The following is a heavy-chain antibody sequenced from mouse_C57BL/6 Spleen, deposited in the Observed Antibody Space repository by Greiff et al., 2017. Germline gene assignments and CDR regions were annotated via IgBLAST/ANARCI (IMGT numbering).Heavy chain of an antibody. V-gene: IGHV1-69*01. D-gene: IGHD1-1*01. J-gene: IGHJ4*01. CDR1: GYTFTSYW. CDR2: IDPSDSYT. Sequence: QVQLQQPGAELVMPGASVKLSCKASGYTFTSYWMHWVKQRPGQGLEWIGEIDPSDSYTNYNQKFKGKSTLTVDKSSSTAYMQLSSLTSEDSAVDYCARRYGSSYEYAMDYWGQGTSVTVSS. CDR3: ARRYGSSYEYAMDY.